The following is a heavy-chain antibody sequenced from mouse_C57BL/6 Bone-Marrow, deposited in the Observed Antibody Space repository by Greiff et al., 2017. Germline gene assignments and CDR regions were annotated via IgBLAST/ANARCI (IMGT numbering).Heavy chain of an antibody. Sequence: QVQLPQSGAELVKPGASVKMSCKASGYTFTSYWLTWVKQRPGQGLEWIGDIYPGSGSTNYNEKFKSKATLTVDTSSSTAYMQLSSLTSEDTAVYYCARDRDSSGYYYAMDYWGQGTSVTVSS. D-gene: IGHD3-2*02. CDR3: ARDRDSSGYYYAMDY. CDR1: GYTFTSYW. CDR2: IYPGSGST. V-gene: IGHV1-55*01. J-gene: IGHJ4*01.